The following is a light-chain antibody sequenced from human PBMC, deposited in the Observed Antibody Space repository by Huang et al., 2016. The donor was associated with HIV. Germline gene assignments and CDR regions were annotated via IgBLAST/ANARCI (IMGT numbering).Light chain of an antibody. CDR3: QQRRNWPPYT. Sequence: EVVLTQSPATLSLSPGERATLSCRASQGVSSSFAWYRQKPGQAPRLLIYAASVRATGIPARFSGSASGTDFTLTISSLEPEDFAVYYGQQRRNWPPYTFGQGTKLEIK. CDR2: AAS. V-gene: IGKV3-11*01. J-gene: IGKJ2*01. CDR1: QGVSSS.